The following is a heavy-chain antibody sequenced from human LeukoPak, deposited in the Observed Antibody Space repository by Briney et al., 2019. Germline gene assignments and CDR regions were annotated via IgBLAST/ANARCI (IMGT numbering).Heavy chain of an antibody. CDR2: IYHSGST. V-gene: IGHV4-61*10. Sequence: PSETLSLTCTVSGGSISSGSYYWSWIRQPAGKGLEWIGEIYHSGSTNYNPSLKSRVTISVDKSKNQFSLKLSSVTAADTAVYYCARAFGEAELSYYYYYGMDVWGQGTTVTVSS. J-gene: IGHJ6*02. CDR1: GGSISSGSYY. CDR3: ARAFGEAELSYYYYYGMDV. D-gene: IGHD3-10*01.